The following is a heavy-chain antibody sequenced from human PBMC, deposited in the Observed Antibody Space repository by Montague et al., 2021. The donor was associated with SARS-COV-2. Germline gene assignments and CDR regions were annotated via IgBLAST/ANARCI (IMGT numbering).Heavy chain of an antibody. V-gene: IGHV4-34*01. CDR1: GGSFNSYY. CDR3: ARGLIRGDHGLDV. D-gene: IGHD3-10*01. J-gene: IGHJ6*02. Sequence: SETLSLTCAVSGGSFNSYYRSWIRQPPGKGLEWIGEITHSGLTNYSPSLKSRVTISEDTSKNQFSLILTSVTAADTAIYYCARGLIRGDHGLDVWGQGTTVSVSS. CDR2: ITHSGLT.